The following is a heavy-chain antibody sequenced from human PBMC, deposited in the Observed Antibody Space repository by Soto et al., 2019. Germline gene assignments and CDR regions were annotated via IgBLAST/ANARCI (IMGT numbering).Heavy chain of an antibody. CDR3: ARDLRGSGYDLGALGYYFDY. CDR1: GFTFSDYY. J-gene: IGHJ4*02. Sequence: QVQLVESGGGLVKPGGSLRLSCAASGFTFSDYYMSWIRQAPGKGLEWVSYISSSGSTIYYADSVKGRFTISRDNAKNSLYLQMNSLRAEDTAVYYCARDLRGSGYDLGALGYYFDYWGQGTLVTVSS. V-gene: IGHV3-11*01. D-gene: IGHD5-12*01. CDR2: ISSSGSTI.